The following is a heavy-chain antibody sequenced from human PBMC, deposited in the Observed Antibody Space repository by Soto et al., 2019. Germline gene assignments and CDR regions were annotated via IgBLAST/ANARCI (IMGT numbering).Heavy chain of an antibody. CDR2: IIPIFGTA. CDR1: GGTFSSYA. Sequence: ASVKVSCKASGGTFSSYAISWVRQAPGQGLEWMGGIIPIFGTANYAQKFQGRVTITADESTSTAYMELSSLRSEDTAVYYCARDSLMERPVFSIGYYYGMDVWGQGTTVTVSS. D-gene: IGHD1-1*01. J-gene: IGHJ6*02. CDR3: ARDSLMERPVFSIGYYYGMDV. V-gene: IGHV1-69*13.